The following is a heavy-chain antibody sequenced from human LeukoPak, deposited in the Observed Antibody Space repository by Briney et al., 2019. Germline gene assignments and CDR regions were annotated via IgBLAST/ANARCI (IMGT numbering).Heavy chain of an antibody. CDR1: GFTFSRFA. D-gene: IGHD6-13*01. CDR3: ARMGIAAVGAYYFDY. Sequence: PGGSLRLSCAASGFTFSRFAIHWVRQAPGRGLEWVTFISSDGNNQYYADSVKGRFTVSRDNSKNTLYLQMNSLRPEDTAVYYCARMGIAAVGAYYFDYWGQGTLVAVSS. CDR2: ISSDGNNQ. V-gene: IGHV3-30-3*01. J-gene: IGHJ4*02.